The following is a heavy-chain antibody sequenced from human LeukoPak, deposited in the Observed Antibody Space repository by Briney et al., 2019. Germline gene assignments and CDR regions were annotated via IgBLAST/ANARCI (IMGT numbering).Heavy chain of an antibody. CDR3: AREVSEGFDF. D-gene: IGHD3-22*01. V-gene: IGHV3-21*01. CDR1: GFTFSGYS. CDR2: FGTRSTSV. Sequence: GGSLRLSCTASGFTFSGYSMNWIRQAPGKGLEWVSSFGTRSTSVYHAGSVKGRFAISRDNAKNSLYLQMNSLGAEDTALYYCAREVSEGFDFWGQGTLVTVSS. J-gene: IGHJ4*02.